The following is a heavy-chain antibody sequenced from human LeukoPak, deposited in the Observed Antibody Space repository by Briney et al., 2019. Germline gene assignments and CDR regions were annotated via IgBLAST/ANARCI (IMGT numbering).Heavy chain of an antibody. J-gene: IGHJ4*02. V-gene: IGHV1-2*02. CDR2: INPNSGVT. CDR1: GYIFTGYY. Sequence: ASVMVSCKASGYIFTGYYIQWVRHAPGQGLEWMGWINPNSGVTRYAKKFQGRVTTTRDTSINTAYMEVSRLRSDDTAVYYCARGGNWQHLVEYYFDYWGQGTLVTVSS. D-gene: IGHD6-13*01. CDR3: ARGGNWQHLVEYYFDY.